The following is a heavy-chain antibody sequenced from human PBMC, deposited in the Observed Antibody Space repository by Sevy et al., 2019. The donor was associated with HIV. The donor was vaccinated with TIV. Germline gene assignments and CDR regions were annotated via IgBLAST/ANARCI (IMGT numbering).Heavy chain of an antibody. CDR3: AREYCSGGSCSRTFDF. CDR1: GYTFRNYD. CDR2: ISNYNGNT. J-gene: IGHJ4*02. D-gene: IGHD2-15*01. Sequence: ASVKVSCKASGYTFRNYDITWVRQAPGQGLEWMGWISNYNGNTKYAQKFQGRVTMTTDTSTSTGYMELRTLTSDDTAVYYCAREYCSGGSCSRTFDFWGQGTLVTVSS. V-gene: IGHV1-18*01.